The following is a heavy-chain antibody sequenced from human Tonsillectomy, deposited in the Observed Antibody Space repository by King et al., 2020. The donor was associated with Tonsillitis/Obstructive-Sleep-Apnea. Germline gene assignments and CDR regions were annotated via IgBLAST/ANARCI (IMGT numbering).Heavy chain of an antibody. V-gene: IGHV3-33*01. J-gene: IGHJ3*02. D-gene: IGHD1-1*01. Sequence: VQLVESGGGVVQPGRSLRLSCAASGFTFNTYGMHWVRQAPGKGLEWMAVIWYDGSNIYYADSVKGRFTISRDNSKNTLSLQMDSLRAEDTAVYYCARDHPLQQNDFDIWGQGTMVTVSS. CDR3: ARDHPLQQNDFDI. CDR1: GFTFNTYG. CDR2: IWYDGSNI.